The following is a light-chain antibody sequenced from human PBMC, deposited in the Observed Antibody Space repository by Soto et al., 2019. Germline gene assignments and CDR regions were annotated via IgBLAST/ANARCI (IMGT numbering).Light chain of an antibody. CDR1: QSATSNY. CDR2: GAS. CDR3: HQYGSSPLT. V-gene: IGKV3-20*01. J-gene: IGKJ4*01. Sequence: EIVLTQSPGTLSLSPGEKATLSCRASQSATSNYLARYQQKPGQAPRLLIYGASSRATGIPDRFSGSGSGTDFTLTISRLEPEDFAMYYCHQYGSSPLTFGGGTKVEIK.